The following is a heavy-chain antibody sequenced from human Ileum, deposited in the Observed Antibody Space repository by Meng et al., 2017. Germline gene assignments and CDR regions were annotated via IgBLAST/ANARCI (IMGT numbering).Heavy chain of an antibody. D-gene: IGHD4/OR15-4a*01. CDR1: GASVSANSY. CDR2: IDQSGNS. Sequence: QVPLQESGPGLVKPSETLSLTCSVSGASVSANSYWSWVRQPPGKGLAWIGQIDQSGNSYYSPSLKSRVTMSIDKSKNQFSLRLTSVTAADTAVYYCARHGGYYQDFWGQGTLVTVFS. V-gene: IGHV4-4*02. J-gene: IGHJ4*02. CDR3: ARHGGYYQDF.